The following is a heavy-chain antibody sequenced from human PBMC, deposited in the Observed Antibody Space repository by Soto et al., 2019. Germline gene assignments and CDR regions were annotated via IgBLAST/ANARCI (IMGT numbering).Heavy chain of an antibody. D-gene: IGHD1-1*01. CDR3: ARDQSWHDLVWWFDP. V-gene: IGHV4-30-4*02. J-gene: IGHJ5*02. CDR2: ISYSGST. CDR1: GGSISSGGYY. Sequence: PSETLSLTCTVSGGSISSGGYYWSWIRQHPGTGLEWIGHISYSGSTYYNTSLKSRVTMTKDTSTSTVYMELNSLTSEDTAVYYCARDQSWHDLVWWFDPWGQGTLVTVSS.